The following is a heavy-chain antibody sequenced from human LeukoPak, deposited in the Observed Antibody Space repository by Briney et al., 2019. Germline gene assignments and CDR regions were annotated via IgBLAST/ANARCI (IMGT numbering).Heavy chain of an antibody. J-gene: IGHJ4*02. Sequence: ASVKVSCKASGYTFTSYGISWVRQAPGQGLEWMGWISAYNGNTNYAQKLQGRVTMTTDTSTSTAYMELSSLRSEDTAVYYCARDRISGQWLVTLDYWGQGTLVTVSS. V-gene: IGHV1-18*01. CDR3: ARDRISGQWLVTLDY. CDR2: ISAYNGNT. D-gene: IGHD6-19*01. CDR1: GYTFTSYG.